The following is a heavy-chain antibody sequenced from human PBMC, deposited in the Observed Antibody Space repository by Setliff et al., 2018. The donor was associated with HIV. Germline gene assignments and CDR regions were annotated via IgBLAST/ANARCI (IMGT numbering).Heavy chain of an antibody. CDR1: GLTLSNST. J-gene: IGHJ3*01. V-gene: IGHV3-23*01. CDR2: IQSGGII. CDR3: AKLDYYDYSVSWARKVAIDF. Sequence: GGSLRLSCAASGLTLSNSTMTWVRQKPWRGLEWVSLIQSGGIIYYADSVKGRFTISRDNSNNTLSVQMCSLRAEDTALYYCAKLDYYDYSVSWARKVAIDFWGRGTMVTVSS. D-gene: IGHD3-22*01.